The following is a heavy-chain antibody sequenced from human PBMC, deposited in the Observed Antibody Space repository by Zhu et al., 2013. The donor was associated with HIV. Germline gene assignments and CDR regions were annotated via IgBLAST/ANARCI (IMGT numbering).Heavy chain of an antibody. V-gene: IGHV1-69*12. D-gene: IGHD4-17*01. CDR1: GGTFSNYA. Sequence: QVQLVQSGAEVEKPGSSVKVSCMASGGTFSNYAITWVRQAPGQGLEWMGGIIPMFGRANYLQKFQGRVTITADESTSTAYLELSSLRSEDTAVYYCARAETEATDYGDYHNYWYFDLWGRGTLVTVSS. CDR2: IIPMFGRA. CDR3: ARAETEATDYGDYHNYWYFDL. J-gene: IGHJ2*01.